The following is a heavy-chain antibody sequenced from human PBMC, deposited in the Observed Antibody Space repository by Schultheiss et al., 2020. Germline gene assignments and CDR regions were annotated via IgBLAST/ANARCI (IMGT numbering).Heavy chain of an antibody. CDR1: GGSFSGYY. Sequence: SETLSLTCAVYGGSFSGYYWSWIRQPPGKGLEWIGRIYTSGSTNYNPSLKSRVTISVDTSKNQFSLKLSSVTAADTAVYYCARVRVEMATNDAFDIWGQGTMVTVSS. CDR3: ARVRVEMATNDAFDI. J-gene: IGHJ3*02. CDR2: IYTSGST. D-gene: IGHD5-24*01. V-gene: IGHV4-59*10.